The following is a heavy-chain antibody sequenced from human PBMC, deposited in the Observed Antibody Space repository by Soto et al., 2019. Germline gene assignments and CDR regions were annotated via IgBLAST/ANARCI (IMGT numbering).Heavy chain of an antibody. CDR2: INPNSGGT. CDR1: GYTFTGYY. D-gene: IGHD2-2*02. CDR3: ARDLDIVVVPAAIPGGYYYYYYGMDV. J-gene: IGHJ6*02. V-gene: IGHV1-2*02. Sequence: ASVKVSCKASGYTFTGYYMHWVRQAPGQGLEWMGWINPNSGGTNYAQKFQGRVTMTRDTSISTAYMELSRLRSDDTAVYYCARDLDIVVVPAAIPGGYYYYYYGMDVWGQGTTVTVSS.